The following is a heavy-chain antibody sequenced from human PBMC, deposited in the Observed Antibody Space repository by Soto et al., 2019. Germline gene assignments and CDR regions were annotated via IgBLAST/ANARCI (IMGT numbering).Heavy chain of an antibody. CDR3: ARHYPIVVVPATGRGYYYYMDV. V-gene: IGHV4-59*08. J-gene: IGHJ6*03. Sequence: SETLSLTCTVSGGSISSYYWSWIRQPPGKGLEWIGYIYYSGSTNYNPPLKSRVTISVDTSKNQFSLKLSSVTAADTAVYYCARHYPIVVVPATGRGYYYYMDVWGKGTTVTVS. CDR1: GGSISSYY. CDR2: IYYSGST. D-gene: IGHD2-2*01.